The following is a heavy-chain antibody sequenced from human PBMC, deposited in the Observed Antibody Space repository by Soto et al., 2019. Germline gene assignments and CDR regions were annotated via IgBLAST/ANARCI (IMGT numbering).Heavy chain of an antibody. V-gene: IGHV3-33*01. D-gene: IGHD3-9*01. J-gene: IGHJ4*02. CDR3: ARDQNYDLLTGSYYFDY. Sequence: GGSLRLSCAASGFIFSSHGMNWVRQAPGKGLEWVALIWFDGSDKNYADSVKGRFTISRDNSKNTLYLQMNSLRVEDTAVYYCARDQNYDLLTGSYYFDYWGQGTLVTVSS. CDR2: IWFDGSDK. CDR1: GFIFSSHG.